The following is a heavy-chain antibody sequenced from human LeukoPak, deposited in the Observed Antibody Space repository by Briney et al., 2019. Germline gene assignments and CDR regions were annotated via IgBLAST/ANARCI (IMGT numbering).Heavy chain of an antibody. CDR3: ARASWYGSGYYGMDV. CDR1: GGTFSSYA. D-gene: IGHD6-13*01. Sequence: ASVKVSCKASGGTFSSYAISWVRQAPGQGLEWMGRIIPILGIANYAQKFQGRVTITADKSTSTAYMELSSLRSEDTAVYYCARASWYGSGYYGMDVWGQGTTVTVSS. CDR2: IIPILGIA. V-gene: IGHV1-69*04. J-gene: IGHJ6*02.